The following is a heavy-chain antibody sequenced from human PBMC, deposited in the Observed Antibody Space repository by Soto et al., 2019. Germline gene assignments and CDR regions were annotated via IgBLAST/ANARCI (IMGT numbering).Heavy chain of an antibody. J-gene: IGHJ4*02. CDR2: IYSGGST. CDR3: ARGQLQLLFDY. D-gene: IGHD1-1*01. Sequence: GSLRLSCASSGFTVSSNYMSWVRQAPGKGLEWVSVIYSGGSTYYADSVKGRFTISRDNSKNTLYLQMNSLRAEDTAVYYCARGQLQLLFDYWGQGTLVTVSS. V-gene: IGHV3-66*01. CDR1: GFTVSSNY.